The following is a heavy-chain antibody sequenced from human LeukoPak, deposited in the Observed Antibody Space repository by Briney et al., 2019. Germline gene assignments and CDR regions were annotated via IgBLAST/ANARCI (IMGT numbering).Heavy chain of an antibody. D-gene: IGHD1-26*01. CDR3: ARVAGSHELDAFDI. CDR2: IYPGDSDT. Sequence: GESLKIPCKGSGYSFTSYWIAWVRQMPGKGLEWMGIIYPGDSDTRYSPSFQGQVTISVDKSFSTAYLQWSSLKASDTAMYYCARVAGSHELDAFDIWGQRTMVTVSS. V-gene: IGHV5-51*01. CDR1: GYSFTSYW. J-gene: IGHJ3*02.